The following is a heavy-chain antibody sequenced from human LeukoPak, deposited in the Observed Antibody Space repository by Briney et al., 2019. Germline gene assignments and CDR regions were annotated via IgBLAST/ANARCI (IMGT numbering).Heavy chain of an antibody. J-gene: IGHJ4*02. CDR1: GFTFSRYW. CDR3: AREGPPQCRPWTGYYPFDY. Sequence: GGSLRLSCAVSGFTFSRYWMTWVRQAPAKGLEWLGNIREDGSEKIHVGSVMDRFTISRDNAKSSLYLQMNSLRVEDTAIYYCAREGPPQCRPWTGYYPFDYWGQGTLVTVSS. CDR2: IREDGSEK. D-gene: IGHD3/OR15-3a*01. V-gene: IGHV3-7*01.